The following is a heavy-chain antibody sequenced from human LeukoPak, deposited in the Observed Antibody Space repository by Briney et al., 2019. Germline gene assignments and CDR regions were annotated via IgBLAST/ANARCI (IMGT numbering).Heavy chain of an antibody. Sequence: SETLSLTCTVSGGSISSYYWSWIRQPPGKGLEWIGRIYTSGSITYNPSLKSRVSMSVDTSKNQFSLKLSSVTAADTAVYYCARARNLCFDYWGQGTLVTVSS. CDR2: IYTSGSI. D-gene: IGHD1-14*01. V-gene: IGHV4-4*07. J-gene: IGHJ4*02. CDR3: ARARNLCFDY. CDR1: GGSISSYY.